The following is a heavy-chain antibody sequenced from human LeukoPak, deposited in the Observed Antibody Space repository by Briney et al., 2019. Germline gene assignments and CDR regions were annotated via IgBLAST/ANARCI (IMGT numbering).Heavy chain of an antibody. J-gene: IGHJ4*02. V-gene: IGHV3-53*01. D-gene: IGHD3-16*01. CDR2: IYSGGST. CDR3: ARDGDYFDY. CDR1: GFTVSSNY. Sequence: PGGSLRLSCAASGFTVSSNYMSWVRQVPGKGLEWVSVIYSGGSTYYADSVKGRFTISRDNAKNSLYLQMNSLRAEDTAVYYCARDGDYFDYWGQGTLLTVSS.